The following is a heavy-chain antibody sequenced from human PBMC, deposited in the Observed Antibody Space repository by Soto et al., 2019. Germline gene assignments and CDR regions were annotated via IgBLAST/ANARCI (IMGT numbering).Heavy chain of an antibody. D-gene: IGHD6-6*01. V-gene: IGHV1-69*13. CDR2: IIPIFASS. CDR1: GGTFSNFG. Sequence: SVKVSCKASGGTFSNFGFSWVRQAPGQGLEWMGGIIPIFASSNYAQKFQGRLTITADESTSTAYMDLSSLRSEDTAVYFCATGAAGVAAHVIWGQGTLVTVSS. CDR3: ATGAAGVAAHVI. J-gene: IGHJ4*02.